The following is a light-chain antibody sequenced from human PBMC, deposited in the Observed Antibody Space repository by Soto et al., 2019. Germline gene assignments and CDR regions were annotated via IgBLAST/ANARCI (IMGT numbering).Light chain of an antibody. CDR2: GAS. CDR3: QQYNNWPWT. V-gene: IGKV3-15*01. CDR1: QSVSSN. Sequence: EIVMTQAPATLSVSPGERATLSCRASQSVSSNLAWYQQKPGQAPRLLIYGASTRATGIPARFSGSGSVTEFTLAISSLQSEDCAVYYCQQYNNWPWTFGQGTKVEIK. J-gene: IGKJ1*01.